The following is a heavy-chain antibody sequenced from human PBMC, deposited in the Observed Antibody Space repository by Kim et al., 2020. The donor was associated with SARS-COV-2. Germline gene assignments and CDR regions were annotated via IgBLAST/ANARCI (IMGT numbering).Heavy chain of an antibody. J-gene: IGHJ4*02. CDR1: GGSINNYY. CDR3: ARVSRSSAD. D-gene: IGHD6-6*01. CDR2: ISYNGNT. V-gene: IGHV4-59*13. Sequence: SETLSLTCTVSGGSINNYYWTWIRQPPGKGLEWIEYISYNGNTNYNPSLKSRITISVDTSKNQFSLRLSSVTAADTAVYYCARVSRSSADWGQGTLVTVS.